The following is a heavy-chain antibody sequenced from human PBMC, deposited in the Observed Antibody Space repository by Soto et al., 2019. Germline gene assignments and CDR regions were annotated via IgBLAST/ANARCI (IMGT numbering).Heavy chain of an antibody. V-gene: IGHV4-59*01. J-gene: IGHJ5*02. CDR1: GGSISSYY. CDR2: IYYSGST. Sequence: PSETLSLTCTVSGGSISSYYWSWIRQPTGKGLEWIGYIYYSGSTNYNPSLKSRVTISVDTSKNQFSLKLSSVTAADTAVYYCAGSSSSWFNWFDPWGQGTLVTVS. D-gene: IGHD6-13*01. CDR3: AGSSSSWFNWFDP.